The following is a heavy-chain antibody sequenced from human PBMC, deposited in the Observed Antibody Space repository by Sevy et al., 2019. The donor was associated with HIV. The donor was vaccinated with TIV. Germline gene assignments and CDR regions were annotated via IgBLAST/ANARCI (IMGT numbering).Heavy chain of an antibody. CDR2: IWYDGSNK. CDR3: ARGVAVAGTRGDAFDF. Sequence: GGSLRLSCAASGFTFSSYGMHWVRQAPGKGLEWVAVIWYDGSNKYYADSVKGRFTISRDNSKNTLYLQMNSLRAEDTAVYYCARGVAVAGTRGDAFDFWGQGTMVTVSS. V-gene: IGHV3-33*01. D-gene: IGHD6-19*01. J-gene: IGHJ3*01. CDR1: GFTFSSYG.